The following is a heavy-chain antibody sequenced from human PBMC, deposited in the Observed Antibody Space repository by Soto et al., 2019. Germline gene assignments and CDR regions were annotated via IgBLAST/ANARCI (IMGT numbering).Heavy chain of an antibody. J-gene: IGHJ4*02. D-gene: IGHD5-18*01. CDR1: GGSISSYY. V-gene: IGHV4-59*01. Sequence: LPETLSLTCTVSGGSISSYYWSWIRQPPGKGLEWIGYISYSGSTNSNPSLKSRVTISVDTSKNQFSLKLSSVTAADTAMYYCASRRSDGGYVYYDYWGQGTLVTVSS. CDR3: ASRRSDGGYVYYDY. CDR2: ISYSGST.